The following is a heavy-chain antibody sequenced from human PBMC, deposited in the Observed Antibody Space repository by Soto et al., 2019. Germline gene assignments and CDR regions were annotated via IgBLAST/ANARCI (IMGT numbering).Heavy chain of an antibody. CDR3: ARLDSGFGATMDV. CDR1: GGSVSSGTYY. Sequence: QLQLQESGPGLVKPSETLSLTCTVSGGSVSSGTYYWGWIRHPPGKGLEGIGSIDYSVTTYYNPSLKSRVTISVDTSKNQFSLKLTSVTAADTAVYYCARLDSGFGATMDVWGQGTTVTVSS. CDR2: IDYSVTT. D-gene: IGHD3-10*01. J-gene: IGHJ6*02. V-gene: IGHV4-39*01.